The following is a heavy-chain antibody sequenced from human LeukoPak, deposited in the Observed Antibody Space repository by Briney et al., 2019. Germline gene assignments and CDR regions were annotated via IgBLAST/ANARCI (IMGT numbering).Heavy chain of an antibody. Sequence: ASVKVSCKASGYTFTSYDINWVRQATGQGLEWMGRMNPNSGNTGYAQKFQGRVTMTRNTSISTAYMELSSLRSEDTAVYYCASITMVRGVNNWFDPWGQGTLVTVSS. D-gene: IGHD3-10*01. CDR3: ASITMVRGVNNWFDP. V-gene: IGHV1-8*01. CDR2: MNPNSGNT. J-gene: IGHJ5*02. CDR1: GYTFTSYD.